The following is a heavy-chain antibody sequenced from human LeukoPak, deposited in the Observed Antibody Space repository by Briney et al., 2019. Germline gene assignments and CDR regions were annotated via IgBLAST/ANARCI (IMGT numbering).Heavy chain of an antibody. CDR2: ISGSGGST. CDR3: AKDHRWRELLSPGPSFDY. CDR1: GFTFSSYA. V-gene: IGHV3-23*01. Sequence: GGSLRLSCAASGFTFSSYAMSWVRQAPGKGLEWVSAISGSGGSTYYADSVKGRFTISRDNSKNTLYLQMNSLRAEDTAVYYCAKDHRWRELLSPGPSFDYWGQGTLVTVSS. D-gene: IGHD1-26*01. J-gene: IGHJ4*02.